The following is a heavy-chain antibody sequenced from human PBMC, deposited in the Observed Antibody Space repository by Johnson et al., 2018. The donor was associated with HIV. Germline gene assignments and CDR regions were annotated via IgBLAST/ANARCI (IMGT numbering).Heavy chain of an antibody. J-gene: IGHJ3*02. D-gene: IGHD3-22*01. CDR3: ARGTPGDYDSSGYYRGSEAFDI. Sequence: VQLVESGGGVVQPGRSLRLSCAASGFTFSSFGMHWVRQAPGKGLEWVAVIWYDGSDKYYADSVKGRFTISRDNSENTLYLQMNSLRAEDTAVYYCARGTPGDYDSSGYYRGSEAFDIWGQGTMVTVSS. CDR1: GFTFSSFG. CDR2: IWYDGSDK. V-gene: IGHV3-33*01.